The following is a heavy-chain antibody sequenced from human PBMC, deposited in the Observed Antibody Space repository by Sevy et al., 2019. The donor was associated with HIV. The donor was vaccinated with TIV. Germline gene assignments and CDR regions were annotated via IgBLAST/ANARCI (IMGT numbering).Heavy chain of an antibody. D-gene: IGHD2-15*01. V-gene: IGHV3-30*02. Sequence: GGSLRLSCAASGFTFSSYGMHWVRQAPGKGLEWVAFIRYDGSNKYYADSVKGRFTISRDNSKNTLYLQMNSLRAEDTDVYYCAKAPPGGTTYYYYFYMDVWGKGTTVTVSS. CDR3: AKAPPGGTTYYYYFYMDV. CDR2: IRYDGSNK. CDR1: GFTFSSYG. J-gene: IGHJ6*03.